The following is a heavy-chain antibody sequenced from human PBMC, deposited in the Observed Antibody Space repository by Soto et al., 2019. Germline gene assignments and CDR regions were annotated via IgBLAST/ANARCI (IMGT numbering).Heavy chain of an antibody. CDR3: ARGVVIAAAGLPTY. D-gene: IGHD6-13*01. CDR2: ISYDGSNK. CDR1: GFTFSSYA. Sequence: QVQLVESGGGVVQPGRSLRLSCAASGFTFSSYAMHWVRQAPGKGLEWVAVISYDGSNKYYADSVKGRFTISRDNSKNTLYLQMNSLGAEDTAVYYCARGVVIAAAGLPTYWGQGSLVTVSS. J-gene: IGHJ4*02. V-gene: IGHV3-30-3*01.